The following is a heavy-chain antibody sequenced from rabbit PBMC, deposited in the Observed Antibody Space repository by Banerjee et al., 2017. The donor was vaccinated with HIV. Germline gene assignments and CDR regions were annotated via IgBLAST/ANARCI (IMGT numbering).Heavy chain of an antibody. Sequence: QEQLVESGGGLVQPGGSLKLSCKASGFDFNNYYMSWVRQAPGKGLEWIGYIDPVFGSTYYASWVKGRFTISKTSSTTVTLQMTSLTAADTATYFCARDAQNYAGYAGYGYAHFNLWGPGTLVTVS. CDR3: ARDAQNYAGYAGYGYAHFNL. CDR1: GFDFNNYYM. CDR2: IDPVFGST. V-gene: IGHV1S45*01. J-gene: IGHJ4*01. D-gene: IGHD6-1*01.